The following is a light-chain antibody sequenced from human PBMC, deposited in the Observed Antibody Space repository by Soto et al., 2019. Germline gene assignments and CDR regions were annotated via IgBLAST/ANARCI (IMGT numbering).Light chain of an antibody. V-gene: IGKV1-39*01. CDR2: ASS. CDR3: QQSFATPRT. J-gene: IGKJ1*01. CDR1: RSISSY. Sequence: DIQMTQSPSSLSASVGDRVTITCRASRSISSYLSWYHQKPGKAPKLLIYASSSLQSGVPSRFSGRASGTDFTLTISSLQAEDFGTYYCQQSFATPRTFDQGTKVEIK.